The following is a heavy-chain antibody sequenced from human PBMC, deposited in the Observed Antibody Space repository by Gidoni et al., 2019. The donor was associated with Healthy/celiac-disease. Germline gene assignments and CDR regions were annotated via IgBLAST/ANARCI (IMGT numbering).Heavy chain of an antibody. CDR1: GGTFSSYA. J-gene: IGHJ4*02. CDR3: AHYGSGSSFDY. V-gene: IGHV1-69*04. CDR2: IIPILGIA. Sequence: QVQLVQSGAEVKKPGSSGKFSCKASGGTFSSYAISWVRQAPGQGLEWMGRIIPILGIANYAQKFQGRVTITADKSTSTAYMALSSLRSEDTAVYYCAHYGSGSSFDYWGQGTLVTVSS. D-gene: IGHD3-10*01.